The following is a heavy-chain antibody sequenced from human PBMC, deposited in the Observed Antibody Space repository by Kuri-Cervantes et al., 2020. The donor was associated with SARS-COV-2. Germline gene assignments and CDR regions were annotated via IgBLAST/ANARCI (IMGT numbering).Heavy chain of an antibody. J-gene: IGHJ5*02. D-gene: IGHD3-22*01. CDR2: ISSSSSTI. CDR3: ARVLGGDSSGYVNWFDP. V-gene: IGHV3-48*02. Sequence: GGSLRLSCAASGFTFSSYSMNWVRQAPGKGLEWVSYISSSSSTIYYADSVKGRFTISRDNAKNSLYLQMNSLRDEDTAVYYCARVLGGDSSGYVNWFDPWGQGTLVTVSS. CDR1: GFTFSSYS.